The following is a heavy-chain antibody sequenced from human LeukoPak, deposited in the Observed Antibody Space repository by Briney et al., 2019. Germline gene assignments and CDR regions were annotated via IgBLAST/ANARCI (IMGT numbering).Heavy chain of an antibody. J-gene: IGHJ6*02. CDR3: ARHAPLRYFDWSLAPRYYYYGMDV. V-gene: IGHV4-59*08. CDR2: IYYSGST. Sequence: PSETLSLTCTVSGGSISSYYWSWIRQPPGKGLEWIGYIYYSGSTNYNPSLKSRVTISVDTSKNQFSLKLSSVTAADTAVYYCARHAPLRYFDWSLAPRYYYYGMDVWGQGTTVTVSS. CDR1: GGSISSYY. D-gene: IGHD3-9*01.